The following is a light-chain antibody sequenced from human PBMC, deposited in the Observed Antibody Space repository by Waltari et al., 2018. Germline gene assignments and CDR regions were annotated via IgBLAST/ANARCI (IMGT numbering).Light chain of an antibody. CDR2: KAS. V-gene: IGKV1-5*03. Sequence: EIQVTKSPSTLSASVGDRVTLTGRASQSICSWLAWYQQKPGKAPKLLIYKASSLESGVPSRFSGSGSETEFTLTISSLQPDDFSTYYCQQYNSYLTFGGGTKVEIK. CDR3: QQYNSYLT. J-gene: IGKJ4*01. CDR1: QSICSW.